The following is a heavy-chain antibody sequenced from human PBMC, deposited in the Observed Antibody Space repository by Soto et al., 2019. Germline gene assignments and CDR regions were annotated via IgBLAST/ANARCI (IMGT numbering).Heavy chain of an antibody. V-gene: IGHV1-69*01. D-gene: IGHD4-17*01. CDR1: GGTLNSYT. J-gene: IGHJ4*02. CDR2: IIPVFGTT. Sequence: QVQLVQSGAEVKKPGSSVRVSCKASGGTLNSYTISWVRQAPGQGLEWMVGIIPVFGTTDYAQKFQGRVTITADQSTCTAYLDLFSLRSEDTAISYCSISNSYGRGDFWGQGTLVTVSS. CDR3: SISNSYGRGDF.